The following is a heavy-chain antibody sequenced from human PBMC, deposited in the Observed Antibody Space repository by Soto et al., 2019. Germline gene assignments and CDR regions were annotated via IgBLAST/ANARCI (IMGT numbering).Heavy chain of an antibody. CDR3: ARHPFGGYAFDS. CDR1: GASITSNVHY. J-gene: IGHJ4*02. Sequence: PETLSLTCTVSGASITSNVHYWGRVRQSPGKGLEWIASVFYTGSPYHNPSLESRVSISVDTSDNQFSLKVTSVTAAHPGIYYCARHPFGGYAFDSWGQGTLLTVSS. CDR2: VFYTGSP. V-gene: IGHV4-39*01. D-gene: IGHD3-16*01.